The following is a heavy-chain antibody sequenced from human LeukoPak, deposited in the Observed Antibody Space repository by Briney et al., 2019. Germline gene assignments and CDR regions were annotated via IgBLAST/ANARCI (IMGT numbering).Heavy chain of an antibody. CDR1: GYSFTSYW. CDR2: IYPGDSDT. V-gene: IGHV5-51*01. CDR3: ARRPIDRIAVAGYFDY. Sequence: HGESLKISCKGSGYSFTSYWIGWVRQMPGKGLEWMGIIYPGDSDTRYSPSFQGQVTISADKSISTAYLQWSSLKASDTAMYYCARRPIDRIAVAGYFDYWGQGTLVTVSS. J-gene: IGHJ4*02. D-gene: IGHD6-19*01.